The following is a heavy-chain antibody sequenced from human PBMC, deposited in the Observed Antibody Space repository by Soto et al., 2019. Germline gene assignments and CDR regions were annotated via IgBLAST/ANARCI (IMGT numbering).Heavy chain of an antibody. V-gene: IGHV3-23*01. Sequence: EVQLLESGGGLVQPGGSLRLSCAASGFTFSSYAMSWVRQAPGKGLEWVSAISGSGGSTYYADSVKGRFTISRDNSKNTLYLQMNSLRAEDTAVYYCAKDQYCSGGSCYRTNWFDPWGQGTLVTVSS. CDR3: AKDQYCSGGSCYRTNWFDP. J-gene: IGHJ5*02. CDR1: GFTFSSYA. CDR2: ISGSGGST. D-gene: IGHD2-15*01.